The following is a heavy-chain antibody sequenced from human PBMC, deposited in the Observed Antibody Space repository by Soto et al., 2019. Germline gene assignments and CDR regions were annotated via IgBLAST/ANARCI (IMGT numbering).Heavy chain of an antibody. CDR3: ARGLYSGWHYFDY. J-gene: IGHJ4*02. CDR1: GFTVSSNY. D-gene: IGHD5-12*01. CDR2: IYSGGST. Sequence: EVQLVESGGGLVQPGGSLRLSCADSGFTVSSNYMSWVRQAPGKGLEWVSVIYSGGSTYYADSVKGRFTISRDNSKNTLYHQMNSLRAEDTAVYYCARGLYSGWHYFDYWGQGTLVTVSS. V-gene: IGHV3-66*01.